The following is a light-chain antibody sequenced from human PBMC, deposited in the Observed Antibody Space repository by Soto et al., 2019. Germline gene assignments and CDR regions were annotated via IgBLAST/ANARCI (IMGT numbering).Light chain of an antibody. Sequence: MLSQSPGTLSLSSGERATLSCRASQSVSSNYLAWYQQRPGQAPRLLIYGASTRATGIPARFSGSGSGTDFTLTISSLGPEDFAMYYCLHHGSSLWTFGQGTKVDIK. V-gene: IGKV3-20*01. J-gene: IGKJ1*01. CDR1: QSVSSNY. CDR2: GAS. CDR3: LHHGSSLWT.